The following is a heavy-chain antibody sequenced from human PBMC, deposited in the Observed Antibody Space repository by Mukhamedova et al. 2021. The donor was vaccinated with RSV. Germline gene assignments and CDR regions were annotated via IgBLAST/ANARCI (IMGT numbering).Heavy chain of an antibody. V-gene: IGHV3-9*01. D-gene: IGHD5-24*01. Sequence: ADSVKGRFSISRDNAKNSLYLQMNSLRPEDTAFYFCTLDGNPGGLEHWGQRTLVSVSS. CDR3: TLDGNPGGLEH. J-gene: IGHJ1*01.